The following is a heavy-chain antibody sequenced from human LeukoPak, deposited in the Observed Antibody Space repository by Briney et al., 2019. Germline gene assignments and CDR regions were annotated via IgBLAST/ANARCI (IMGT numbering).Heavy chain of an antibody. CDR2: IKQDGSEK. CDR3: ARTYYDYVWRSHPLDY. D-gene: IGHD3-16*01. CDR1: GFTFSSYA. Sequence: GGSLRLSCAASGFTFSSYAMSWVRQAPGKGLEWVANIKQDGSEKYYVDSVKGRFTISRDNAKNSLYLQMNSLRAEDTAVYYCARTYYDYVWRSHPLDYWGQGTLVTVSS. V-gene: IGHV3-7*01. J-gene: IGHJ4*02.